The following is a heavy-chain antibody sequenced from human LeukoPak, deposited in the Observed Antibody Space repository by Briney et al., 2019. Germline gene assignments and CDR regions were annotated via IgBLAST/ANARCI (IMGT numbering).Heavy chain of an antibody. CDR1: GGSITSSHHW. J-gene: IGHJ4*02. D-gene: IGHD3-22*01. CDR3: ARGRTYYDSSGYYLYFDY. CDR2: IYHSGTT. V-gene: IGHV4-4*02. Sequence: PSETLSLTCAVSGGSITSSHHWWSWARQPPGKGLEWIGEIYHSGTTNYNPSLKSRVTISLDTSKNHFSLKLTSVNAADTAVYYCARGRTYYDSSGYYLYFDYWGQGTPVTVSS.